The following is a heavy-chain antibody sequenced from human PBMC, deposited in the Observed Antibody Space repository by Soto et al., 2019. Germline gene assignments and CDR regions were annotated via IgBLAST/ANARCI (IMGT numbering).Heavy chain of an antibody. CDR1: GASISSGSW. V-gene: IGHV4-4*02. D-gene: IGHD5-12*01. CDR2: IFDDGSN. J-gene: IGHJ4*02. Sequence: QVHLQESGPGLVKPSGTLSLTCAVSGASISSGSWWSWVRQPPGQGLEWIGEIFDDGSNNYNPSLKSRVTMSVDKSKNHFSLELTSMTDADTALYYCARDEYSASSDWGQGTLVTVSS. CDR3: ARDEYSASSD.